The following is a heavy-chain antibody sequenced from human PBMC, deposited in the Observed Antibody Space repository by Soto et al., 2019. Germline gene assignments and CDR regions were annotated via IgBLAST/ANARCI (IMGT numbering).Heavy chain of an antibody. Sequence: LETLSLTCGVYSGSFSGYYYSWIRQPPGGGLEWIGEITHGGTTTYSPSLKSRVTMSLETSKNQFSLNMTSVTAADTGVYYCARGRLFLTTSGLAITYFDYWGQGTQVTVSS. V-gene: IGHV4-34*01. J-gene: IGHJ4*02. CDR3: ARGRLFLTTSGLAITYFDY. D-gene: IGHD3-3*01. CDR1: SGSFSGYY. CDR2: ITHGGTT.